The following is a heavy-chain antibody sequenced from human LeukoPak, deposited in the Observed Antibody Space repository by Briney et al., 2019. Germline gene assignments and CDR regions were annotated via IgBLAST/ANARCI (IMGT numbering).Heavy chain of an antibody. D-gene: IGHD3-9*01. J-gene: IGHJ5*02. V-gene: IGHV1-69*13. CDR1: GCTFTSYA. Sequence: GASVKVSCKASGCTFTSYAMNWVRQAPGQGLEWMGGIIPIFGTANYAQKFQGRVTITADESTSTAYMELSSLRSEDTAVYYCARDLGFDWGNWFDPWGQGTLVTVSS. CDR3: ARDLGFDWGNWFDP. CDR2: IIPIFGTA.